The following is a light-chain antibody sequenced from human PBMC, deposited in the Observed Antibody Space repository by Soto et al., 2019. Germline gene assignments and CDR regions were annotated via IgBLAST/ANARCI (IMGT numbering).Light chain of an antibody. CDR3: QQYSSYPCT. Sequence: DIQMTQSPSSLSASVGDRITITCRASQDISGWLAWYQQKPKKAPKSLIYATSTLQSGVPSRFSGSRSLTDFTLTITSLQPEDFATYYCQQYSSYPCTVGQGTKVDIK. CDR1: QDISGW. J-gene: IGKJ2*02. CDR2: ATS. V-gene: IGKV1D-16*01.